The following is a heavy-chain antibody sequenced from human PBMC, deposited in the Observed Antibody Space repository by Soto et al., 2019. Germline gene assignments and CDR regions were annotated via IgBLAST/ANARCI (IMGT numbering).Heavy chain of an antibody. Sequence: PGGSLRLSCAASGFPFSSYGMHWVRQAPGKGLDWAGVIWYDGSNKDYAESVKGRFTISRDNSKNMLYLQMNSLRADDTAVYYCANSINWGQGTLVTVSS. V-gene: IGHV3-33*03. J-gene: IGHJ4*02. CDR1: GFPFSSYG. CDR3: ANSIN. CDR2: IWYDGSNK.